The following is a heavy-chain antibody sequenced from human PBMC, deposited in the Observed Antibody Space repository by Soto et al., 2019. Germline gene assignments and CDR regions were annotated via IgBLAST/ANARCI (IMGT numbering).Heavy chain of an antibody. CDR3: VRGDGVATVH. CDR1: GGSISSYY. D-gene: IGHD5-12*01. Sequence: SETLSLTCTVSGGSISSYYWSWIRQPPGKGLEWIGYIYYSGSTNYNPSLKSRVTISVDTSKNQFSLKLSSVTAADTAVYYCVRGDGVATVHWGQGTLVTVSS. CDR2: IYYSGST. J-gene: IGHJ4*02. V-gene: IGHV4-59*08.